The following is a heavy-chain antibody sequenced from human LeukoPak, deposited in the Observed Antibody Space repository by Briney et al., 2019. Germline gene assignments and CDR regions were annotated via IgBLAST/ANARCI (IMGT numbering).Heavy chain of an antibody. D-gene: IGHD4/OR15-4a*01. CDR1: GFTFSSYS. V-gene: IGHV4-59*01. J-gene: IGHJ4*02. Sequence: PGGSLRLSCAASGFTFSSYSMNWVRQPPGKGLEWIGYIYYSGSTNYNPSLKSRVTISVDTSKNQFSLKLSSVTAADTAVYYCARGPYGGVPRPYYFDYWGQGTLVTVSS. CDR3: ARGPYGGVPRPYYFDY. CDR2: IYYSGST.